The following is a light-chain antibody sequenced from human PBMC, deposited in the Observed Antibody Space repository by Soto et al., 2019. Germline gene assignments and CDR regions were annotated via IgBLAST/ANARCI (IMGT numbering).Light chain of an antibody. CDR3: QQYGRSWWT. CDR2: GAS. CDR1: QSVSSSY. J-gene: IGKJ1*01. V-gene: IGKV3-20*01. Sequence: EIVLTQSPGTLSLSPGERATLSCRTSQSVSSSYLAWYQQKPGQAPRLLIYGASSRATGIPDRFSGSGSGTDFTLPISRLEPEDFAVYYGQQYGRSWWTFGQGTKVEIK.